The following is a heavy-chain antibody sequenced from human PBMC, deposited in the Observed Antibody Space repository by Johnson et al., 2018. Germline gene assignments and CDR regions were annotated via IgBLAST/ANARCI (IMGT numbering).Heavy chain of an antibody. Sequence: EVQLVETGGGLVRPGRSLRLSCTTSGFTFGDYTMSWFRQAPGKGLEWVGFIRTKAYGGTTEYASSVKGRFTISRDDSNSIAYLHMDSLRTEDTAVYYCAGDHGGAIPDWFDPWGQGTLVTVSS. CDR2: IRTKAYGGTT. J-gene: IGHJ5*02. D-gene: IGHD3-16*02. CDR1: GFTFGDYT. CDR3: AGDHGGAIPDWFDP. V-gene: IGHV3-49*03.